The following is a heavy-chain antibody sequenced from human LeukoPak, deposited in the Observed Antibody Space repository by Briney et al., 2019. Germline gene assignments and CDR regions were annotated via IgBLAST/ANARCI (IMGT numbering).Heavy chain of an antibody. CDR1: GYTFTSNY. J-gene: IGHJ4*02. CDR2: INPSGGST. CDR3: ARADCGGDCYSGYFFDY. V-gene: IGHV1-46*01. Sequence: GASVKVSCKASGYTFTSNYMNWMRQAPGQGLEWMGIINPSGGSTSYAQKFQGRVTMTRDMSTSTVYMELSSLRSEDTAVYYCARADCGGDCYSGYFFDYWGQGTLVTVSS. D-gene: IGHD2-21*02.